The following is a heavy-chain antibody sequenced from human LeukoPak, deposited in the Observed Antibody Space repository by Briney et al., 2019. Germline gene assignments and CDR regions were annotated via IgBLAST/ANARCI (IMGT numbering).Heavy chain of an antibody. Sequence: GGSLRLSCAASGFTVSSSYMSWVRQAPGRGLEWVSVIYSGGSTYYADSVKGRFTISRDNSKNTLYLRMNSLRAEDTAVYYCASQRGYSYGYYYYYMDVWGKGTTVTVSS. CDR1: GFTVSSSY. D-gene: IGHD5-18*01. J-gene: IGHJ6*03. V-gene: IGHV3-53*01. CDR3: ASQRGYSYGYYYYYMDV. CDR2: IYSGGST.